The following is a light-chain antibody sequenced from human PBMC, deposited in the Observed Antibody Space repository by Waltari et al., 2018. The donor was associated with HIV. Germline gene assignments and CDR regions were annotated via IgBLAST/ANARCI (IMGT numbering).Light chain of an antibody. Sequence: QSVPTQPPSASGSPAPRLTITCPGTSSNIGAGYDVHCYQQLPGTAPKLLIYGNSNRPPGVPDRFSGATSGTSASLATTGLQAEDEADYYCQSYDSSLSGSVFGGGTKLTVL. CDR2: GNS. V-gene: IGLV1-40*01. CDR1: SSNIGAGYD. CDR3: QSYDSSLSGSV. J-gene: IGLJ3*02.